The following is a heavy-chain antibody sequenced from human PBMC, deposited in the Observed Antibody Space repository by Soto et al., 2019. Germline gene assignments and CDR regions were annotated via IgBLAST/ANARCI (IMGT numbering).Heavy chain of an antibody. J-gene: IGHJ5*02. Sequence: ASVKVSCKTSGYSFTKYAISWVRQAPGQGLEWMGWISTYNGDTNYAQSLQGRVTLTTDTSTSTAYMELRSLRSDDTAVYYCARAPSHKSGSRICFDAWGQGALVTVSS. V-gene: IGHV1-18*04. D-gene: IGHD5-12*01. CDR2: ISTYNGDT. CDR3: ARAPSHKSGSRICFDA. CDR1: GYSFTKYA.